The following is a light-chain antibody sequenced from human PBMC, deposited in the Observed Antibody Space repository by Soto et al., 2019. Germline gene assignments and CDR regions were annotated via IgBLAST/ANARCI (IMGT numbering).Light chain of an antibody. V-gene: IGKV1-5*01. Sequence: DMTMKESRATQSATVGDTVTITSKTSQSISRWLAWYQQKPGKAPNLLIYDASSLESGVPSRFSGSGSGTEFTLTITSLQPDDFATYYCQQYKSYSPETFGQGTKVDIK. CDR2: DAS. CDR3: QQYKSYSPET. J-gene: IGKJ1*01. CDR1: QSISRW.